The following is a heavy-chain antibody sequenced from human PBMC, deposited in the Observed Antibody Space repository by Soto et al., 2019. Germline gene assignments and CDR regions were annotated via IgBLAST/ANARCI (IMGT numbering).Heavy chain of an antibody. CDR2: IIPIFGTA. D-gene: IGHD5-18*01. Sequence: SVKVSCKASGGTFSSYAISWVRQAPGQGLEWMGGIIPIFGTANYAQKFQGRVTITADESTSTAYMELSSLRSEDTAVYYCARSVDTAMASLYYYYYGMDVWGQGTTVTVSS. CDR1: GGTFSSYA. V-gene: IGHV1-69*13. CDR3: ARSVDTAMASLYYYYYGMDV. J-gene: IGHJ6*02.